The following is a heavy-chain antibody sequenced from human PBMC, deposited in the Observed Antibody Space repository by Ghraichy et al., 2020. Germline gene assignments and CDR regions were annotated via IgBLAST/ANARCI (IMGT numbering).Heavy chain of an antibody. CDR1: GFTFSGSA. CDR3: TRHGSSPTYYYDHSGPTPCDD. V-gene: IGHV3-73*01. Sequence: LSLTCAASGFTFSGSAMDWVRQASGKGLEWVGRIRSKANSYATEYAESVKGRFTISRDDSKNTAFLQMNSLKTEDTAVYYCTRHGSSPTYYYDHSGPTPCDDWGQGTLVTVSS. D-gene: IGHD3-22*01. CDR2: IRSKANSYAT. J-gene: IGHJ4*02.